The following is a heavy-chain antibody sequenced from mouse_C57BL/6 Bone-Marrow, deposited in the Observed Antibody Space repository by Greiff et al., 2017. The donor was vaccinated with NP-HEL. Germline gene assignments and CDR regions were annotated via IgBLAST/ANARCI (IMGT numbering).Heavy chain of an antibody. V-gene: IGHV5-6*01. J-gene: IGHJ3*01. CDR3: ARRVSFAY. CDR2: ISSGGSYN. Sequence: EVQLVESGGDLVKPGGSLKLSCAASGFTFSSYGMSWVRQTPDKRLEWVATISSGGSYNYYPDSVKGRFTISRANAKNTLYLKMSSFKSEDTAMYYCARRVSFAYWGQGTLVTVSA. CDR1: GFTFSSYG.